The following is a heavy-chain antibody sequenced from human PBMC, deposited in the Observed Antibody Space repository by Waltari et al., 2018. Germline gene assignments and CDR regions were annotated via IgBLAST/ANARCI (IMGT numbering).Heavy chain of an antibody. Sequence: QVQLQESGPGLVKPSETLSLTCTVSGGSISSYYWSWIRQPPGKGLGWIGYIYYSGSTNYNPSLKSRVTISVDTSKNQFSLKLSSVTAADTAVYYCARNYRLLYFDYWGQGTLVTVSS. CDR3: ARNYRLLYFDY. V-gene: IGHV4-59*01. CDR1: GGSISSYY. CDR2: IYYSGST. J-gene: IGHJ4*02. D-gene: IGHD2-21*01.